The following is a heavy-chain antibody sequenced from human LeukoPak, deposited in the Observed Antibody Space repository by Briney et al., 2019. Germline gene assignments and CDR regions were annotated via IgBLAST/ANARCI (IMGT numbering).Heavy chain of an antibody. CDR3: ARDPDIVASSSYFDF. J-gene: IGHJ4*02. D-gene: IGHD5-12*01. Sequence: ASVTVSFTASGYTFTIYGISWVRQGPGQGLEWMGWISAYNGNTNYAQKFQGRVSMTTDTSTTTAYMELRSLRSDDTAVYYCARDPDIVASSSYFDFWGRGTLVTVSS. CDR1: GYTFTIYG. V-gene: IGHV1-18*04. CDR2: ISAYNGNT.